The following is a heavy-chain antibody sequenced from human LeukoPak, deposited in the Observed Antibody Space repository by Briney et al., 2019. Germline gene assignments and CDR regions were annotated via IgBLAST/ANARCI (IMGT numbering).Heavy chain of an antibody. D-gene: IGHD2-15*01. CDR1: GFTFSSYE. Sequence: GGSPRLSCAVSGFTFSSYEMNWVRQAPGKGREWVSYISSSGSTIYYADSVKGRFTISRDNAKNSLYLQMNSLRAEDTAVYYCARLRSLDCSGVSCYTGYMDVWGKGTTVTVSS. CDR3: ARLRSLDCSGVSCYTGYMDV. J-gene: IGHJ6*03. V-gene: IGHV3-48*03. CDR2: ISSSGSTI.